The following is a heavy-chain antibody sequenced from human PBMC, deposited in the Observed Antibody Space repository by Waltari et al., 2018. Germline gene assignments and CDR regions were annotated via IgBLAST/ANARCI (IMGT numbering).Heavy chain of an antibody. CDR1: GCSISSYY. Sequence: QVQLQESGPGLVKPSETLSLTCTVPGCSISSYYWSWVRQPPGKGLEWIGYIYYSGSTNYNPSLKSRVTISVDTSKNQFSLKLSSVTAADTAVYYCARGSGYDDPDDAFDIWGQGTMVTVSS. CDR3: ARGSGYDDPDDAFDI. CDR2: IYYSGST. J-gene: IGHJ3*02. D-gene: IGHD5-12*01. V-gene: IGHV4-59*01.